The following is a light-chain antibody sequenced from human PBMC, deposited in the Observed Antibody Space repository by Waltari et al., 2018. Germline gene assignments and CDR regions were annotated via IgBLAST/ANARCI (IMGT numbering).Light chain of an antibody. Sequence: DIQLTQSPSFLSASVGDRVTITCRASQGISSYLAWYQQKPGKAPKLLIYAASTLQSGVPSRFSGSGSWTEFTLTISSLQPEDFATYYCQQLNSYRFTFGPGTKVDIK. CDR1: QGISSY. CDR3: QQLNSYRFT. J-gene: IGKJ3*01. CDR2: AAS. V-gene: IGKV1-9*01.